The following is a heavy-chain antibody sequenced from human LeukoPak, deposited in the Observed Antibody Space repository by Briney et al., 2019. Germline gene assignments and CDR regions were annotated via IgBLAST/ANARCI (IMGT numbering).Heavy chain of an antibody. CDR2: IYSGGST. CDR1: GFTVSSNY. V-gene: IGHV3-66*01. J-gene: IGHJ6*02. D-gene: IGHD6-13*01. CDR3: AKDRGAAAGTSRYGTDV. Sequence: GGSLILSCAASGFTVSSNYMSWVRQAPGKGLEWVSVIYSGGSTYYADSVKGRFTISRDNSKNTLYLQMNSLRAEDTAVCYCAKDRGAAAGTSRYGTDVWGQGTTVTVSS.